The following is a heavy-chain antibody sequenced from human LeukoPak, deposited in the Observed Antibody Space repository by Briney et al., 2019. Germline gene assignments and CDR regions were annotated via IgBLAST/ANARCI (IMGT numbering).Heavy chain of an antibody. J-gene: IGHJ4*02. CDR3: ARGSTADEFDY. V-gene: IGHV1-46*01. Sequence: ASVTVSFTASGYTFTIYYMHWVRQAPGQGLEWMGIINPSGGSTSYAQKFQGRVTMTRDTSTSTVYMELSSLRSEDTAVYYCARGSTADEFDYWGQGTLVTVSS. D-gene: IGHD1-1*01. CDR1: GYTFTIYY. CDR2: INPSGGST.